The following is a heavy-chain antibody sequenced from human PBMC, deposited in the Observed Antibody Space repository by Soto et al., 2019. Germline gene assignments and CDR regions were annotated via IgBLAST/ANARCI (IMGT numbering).Heavy chain of an antibody. CDR3: ARAFPAILEWLLPNYYYYYYMDV. J-gene: IGHJ6*03. Sequence: GASVKVSCKASGYTFTSYYMHWVRQAPGQGLEWMGIINPSGGSTSYAQKFQGRVTMTRDTSTSTVYMELSSLRSEDTAVYYCARAFPAILEWLLPNYYYYYYMDVWGKGTTVTVSS. V-gene: IGHV1-46*03. D-gene: IGHD3-3*01. CDR1: GYTFTSYY. CDR2: INPSGGST.